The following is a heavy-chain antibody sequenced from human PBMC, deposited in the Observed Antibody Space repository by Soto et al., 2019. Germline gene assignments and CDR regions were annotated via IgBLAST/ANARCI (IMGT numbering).Heavy chain of an antibody. CDR2: MSYDGSNK. V-gene: IGHV3-30-3*01. J-gene: IGHJ4*02. D-gene: IGHD3-16*01. CDR3: ARDGGAY. CDR1: GFTFSSYA. Sequence: QVQLVESGGGVVQPGRSLRLSCAASGFTFSSYAMHWVRRAPGKGLEWMAVMSYDGSNKYYADSVKGLFTISRDNSKNTLYLQMNSLRPEDTALYYCARDGGAYWGQGTLVIVSS.